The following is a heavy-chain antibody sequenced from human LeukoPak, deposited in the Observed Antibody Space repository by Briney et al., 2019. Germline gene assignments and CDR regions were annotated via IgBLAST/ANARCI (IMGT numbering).Heavy chain of an antibody. D-gene: IGHD5-12*01. J-gene: IGHJ4*02. CDR2: IYYSGTT. V-gene: IGHV4-31*03. CDR1: GGSISSGAYF. Sequence: PSETLSLACTVSGGSISSGAYFWSWIRQHPGKGLEWIGFIYYSGTTYYNPSLKSRLTLSKDTSMNHFSLTLSSVTAADTAVYYCARAHGSGGDYFDYWGQGTLVTVSS. CDR3: ARAHGSGGDYFDY.